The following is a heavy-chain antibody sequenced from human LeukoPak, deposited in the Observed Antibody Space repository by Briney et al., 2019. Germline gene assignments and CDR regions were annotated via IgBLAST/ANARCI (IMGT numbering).Heavy chain of an antibody. CDR2: ISYTGGST. CDR3: AKDYERFYYYMDV. CDR1: GFSFYDYA. Sequence: GGSLRLSCEASGFSFYDYAMSWVRQAPGKGLEWVSTISYTGGSTYFADSLKGRFTISRDNSKNTLYLQMNSLRAEDTAVYYCAKDYERFYYYMDVWGKGTTVTVSS. J-gene: IGHJ6*03. V-gene: IGHV3-23*01. D-gene: IGHD3-3*01.